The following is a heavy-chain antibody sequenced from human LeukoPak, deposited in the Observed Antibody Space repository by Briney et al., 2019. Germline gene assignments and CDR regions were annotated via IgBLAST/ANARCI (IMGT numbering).Heavy chain of an antibody. CDR2: IYYSGST. V-gene: IGHV4-59*01. Sequence: SETLSLTCTVSGGSISSYYWSWIRQPPGKGLEWIGYIYYSGSTNYNPSLKSRVTISVDTSKNQFSLKLSSVTAADTAVYYCARMAYYYDSSGYFGYWGQGTLVTVSS. D-gene: IGHD3-22*01. CDR1: GGSISSYY. CDR3: ARMAYYYDSSGYFGY. J-gene: IGHJ4*02.